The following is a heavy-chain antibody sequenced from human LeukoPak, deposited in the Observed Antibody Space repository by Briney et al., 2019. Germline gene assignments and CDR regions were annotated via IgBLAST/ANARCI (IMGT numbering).Heavy chain of an antibody. J-gene: IGHJ6*03. V-gene: IGHV4-4*09. CDR3: ARRPHYSYFMDV. Sequence: PSETLSLTCTVSAGSISSYYWTWIRQPPGKGLEWIGYIFPSGSAYYNPSLKTRVTISVDTSKNQFSLRLTSVTAADTAVYYCARRPHYSYFMDVWGKGATVTVSS. CDR1: AGSISSYY. CDR2: IFPSGSA.